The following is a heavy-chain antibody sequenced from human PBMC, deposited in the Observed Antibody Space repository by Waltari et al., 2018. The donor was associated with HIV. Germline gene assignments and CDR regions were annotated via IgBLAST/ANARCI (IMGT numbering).Heavy chain of an antibody. CDR1: GITFKSVA. CDR3: ARDYNYAPDY. D-gene: IGHD5-18*01. V-gene: IGHV3-33*01. J-gene: IGHJ4*02. Sequence: VEDGGGVVQPVRSVILYRPESGITFKSVAMHWVRHAPGEGLVWVRNICYDGSKKFYGDSVRGRFTIARDNYKQILYLQMNSLRVEDTALYYCARDYNYAPDYWGQGTLVVVSS. CDR2: ICYDGSKK.